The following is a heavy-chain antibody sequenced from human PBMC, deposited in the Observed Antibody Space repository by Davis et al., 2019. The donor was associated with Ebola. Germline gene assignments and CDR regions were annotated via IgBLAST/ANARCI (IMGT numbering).Heavy chain of an antibody. J-gene: IGHJ4*02. Sequence: PGGSLRLSCAASGFTFSSYAMSWVRQAPGKGLEWVSAISGSGGSTYYADSVKGRFTISRDNSKNTLYLQMNSLRAEDTAVYYCARDKLGWQLVQGFDYWGQGTLVTVSS. D-gene: IGHD6-6*01. CDR3: ARDKLGWQLVQGFDY. CDR2: ISGSGGST. CDR1: GFTFSSYA. V-gene: IGHV3-23*01.